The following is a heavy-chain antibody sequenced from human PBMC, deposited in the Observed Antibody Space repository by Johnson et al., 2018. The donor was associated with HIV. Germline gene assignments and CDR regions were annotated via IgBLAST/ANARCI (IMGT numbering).Heavy chain of an antibody. CDR2: IKSKTGGGTT. V-gene: IGHV3-15*01. Sequence: VQLVESGGGVVQPGRSLRLSCAVSGFTFSSYPMHWVRQAPGKGLEWVGRIKSKTGGGTTDYAAPVKGRFTISRDDSKNTLYLQMNSLRAEDTAVYYCARDRAIVVAYDAFDIWGQGTMVTVSS. CDR3: ARDRAIVVAYDAFDI. J-gene: IGHJ3*02. D-gene: IGHD3-22*01. CDR1: GFTFSSYP.